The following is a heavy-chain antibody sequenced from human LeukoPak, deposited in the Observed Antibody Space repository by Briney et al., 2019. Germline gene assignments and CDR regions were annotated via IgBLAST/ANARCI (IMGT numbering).Heavy chain of an antibody. CDR1: GFPFCSYA. J-gene: IGHJ3*02. Sequence: GGPLRLFCVACGFPFCSYAMLWLRQAPGKGRVGGAVISYDGSNKYYTDSVKGQFTISRDKSKNTLYLQMNSLRAEDTAVYYGAREGAEQAFDIWGQGTMVTVSS. CDR2: ISYDGSNK. D-gene: IGHD1-26*01. CDR3: AREGAEQAFDI. V-gene: IGHV3-30-3*01.